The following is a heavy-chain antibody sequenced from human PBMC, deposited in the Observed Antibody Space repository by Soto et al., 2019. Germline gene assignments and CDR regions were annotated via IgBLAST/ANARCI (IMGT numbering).Heavy chain of an antibody. J-gene: IGHJ4*02. CDR1: GFTFSSYA. V-gene: IGHV3-23*01. CDR3: AKGIRDSLRWSALDY. CDR2: ISGSGGST. Sequence: GGSLRLSCAASGFTFSSYAMSWVRQSQGKGLEWVSAISGSGGSTYYADSVKGRFTISRDNSKNTLYLQMNSLGAEDTAVYYCAKGIRDSLRWSALDYWGQGTLVTVSS. D-gene: IGHD4-17*01.